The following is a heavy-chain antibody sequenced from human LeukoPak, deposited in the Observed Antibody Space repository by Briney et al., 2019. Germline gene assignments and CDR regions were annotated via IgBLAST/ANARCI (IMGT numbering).Heavy chain of an antibody. V-gene: IGHV1-2*02. CDR1: GYTFTGYY. D-gene: IGHD2-21*02. J-gene: IGHJ5*02. CDR3: ARDGGGDWFRGWFDP. Sequence: ASVKVSCKASGYTFTGYYMHWVRQAPGQGLEWRGWINPNSGGTNYAQKFQGRVTMTRDTSISTAYMELSRLRSDDTAVYYCARDGGGDWFRGWFDPWGQGTLVTVSS. CDR2: INPNSGGT.